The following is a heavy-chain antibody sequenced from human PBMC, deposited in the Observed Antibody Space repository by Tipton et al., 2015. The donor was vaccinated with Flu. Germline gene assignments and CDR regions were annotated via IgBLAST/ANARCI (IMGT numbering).Heavy chain of an antibody. Sequence: SLRLSCAASGFTFSSYAMSWVRQAPGKGLEWVSAISGSGGSTYYADSVKGRFTISRDNSKNTLYPQMNSLRAEDTAVYYCAKEGYNWNSYYGMDVWGQGTTVTVSS. CDR2: ISGSGGST. V-gene: IGHV3-23*01. J-gene: IGHJ6*02. CDR3: AKEGYNWNSYYGMDV. CDR1: GFTFSSYA. D-gene: IGHD1-1*01.